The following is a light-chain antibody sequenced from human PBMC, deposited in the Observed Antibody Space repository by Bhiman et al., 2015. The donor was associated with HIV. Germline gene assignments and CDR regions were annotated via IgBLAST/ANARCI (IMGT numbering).Light chain of an antibody. CDR3: GTWDRSLSAGGV. J-gene: IGLJ1*01. CDR2: DND. V-gene: IGLV1-51*01. Sequence: QSLLTQPPSVSAAPGQKVTISCSGGNSDIGKNFVSWYQQSPGAAPRLLIYDNDQRPSGIPDRFSGSKSGTSATLGITGLQTGDEADYYCGTWDRSLSAGGVFGTGTKVTVL. CDR1: NSDIGKNF.